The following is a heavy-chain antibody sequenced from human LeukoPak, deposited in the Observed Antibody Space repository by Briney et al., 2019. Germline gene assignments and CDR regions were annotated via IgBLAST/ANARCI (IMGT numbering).Heavy chain of an antibody. J-gene: IGHJ4*02. V-gene: IGHV4-38-2*02. CDR3: ARWGRDGYTDY. CDR1: GYSISNGYY. D-gene: IGHD5-24*01. Sequence: SETLSLTCTVSGYSISNGYYWGWIRQPPGKGLEWIGSIYHSGSIYYNPSLKSRVTILVDTSKNQFSLKLSSVTAADTAVYYCARWGRDGYTDYWGQGTLVTVSS. CDR2: IYHSGSI.